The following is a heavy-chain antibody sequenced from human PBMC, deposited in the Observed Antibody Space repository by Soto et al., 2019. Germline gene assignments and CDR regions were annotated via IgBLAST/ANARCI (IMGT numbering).Heavy chain of an antibody. J-gene: IGHJ5*02. Sequence: WTWIRQHPGKGLEWIGYIYDSGSTYYNPSLKSRVAISVDTSKNQFSLKLSSVTAADTAVYYCARGGRFYYNNWFDPWGQGTLVTVPS. D-gene: IGHD3-22*01. CDR3: ARGGRFYYNNWFDP. CDR2: IYDSGST. V-gene: IGHV4-31*02.